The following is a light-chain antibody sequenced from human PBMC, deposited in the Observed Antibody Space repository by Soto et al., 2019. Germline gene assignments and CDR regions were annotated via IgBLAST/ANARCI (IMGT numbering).Light chain of an antibody. V-gene: IGLV2-14*01. CDR2: EVS. J-gene: IGLJ3*02. CDR1: ASDIGSYDY. CDR3: ASYTSRTSRWV. Sequence: QSVLTQPASVSGSPGQSITVSCTGTASDIGSYDYVSWYQHHPGKGPTLLIYEVSNRPSGVSNRFSGSKSDYTASLTISGLQAEDGAHYYCASYTSRTSRWVFGGGTKLTVL.